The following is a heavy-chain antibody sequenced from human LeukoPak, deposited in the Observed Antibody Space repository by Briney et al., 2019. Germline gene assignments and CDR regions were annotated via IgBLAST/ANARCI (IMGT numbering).Heavy chain of an antibody. D-gene: IGHD3-10*01. CDR2: ISGSGGST. J-gene: IGHJ5*02. CDR3: AKGLTMVRRVLSP. Sequence: PGGSLRLSCAASGFTFSIYAMSWVRQTPGKGLEWVSAISGSGGSTYYADSVKGRFTISRDNSKNTLYLQMNSLRAEDTAVYYCAKGLTMVRRVLSPWGQGTLVTVSS. V-gene: IGHV3-23*01. CDR1: GFTFSIYA.